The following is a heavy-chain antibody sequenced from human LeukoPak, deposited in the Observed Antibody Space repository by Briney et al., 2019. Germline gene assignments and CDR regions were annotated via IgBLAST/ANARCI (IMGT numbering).Heavy chain of an antibody. J-gene: IGHJ5*02. CDR3: ARDSEEYYYGSGSPGRFDP. CDR1: GYTFTSYG. V-gene: IGHV1-18*01. Sequence: ASVKVSCKASGYTFTSYGISWVRQAPGQGLEWMGWISAYNGNTNYAQKLQGRVTMTTDTSTSTAYMELRSLRSDDTAVYYCARDSEEYYYGSGSPGRFDPWGQGTLVTVSS. D-gene: IGHD3-10*01. CDR2: ISAYNGNT.